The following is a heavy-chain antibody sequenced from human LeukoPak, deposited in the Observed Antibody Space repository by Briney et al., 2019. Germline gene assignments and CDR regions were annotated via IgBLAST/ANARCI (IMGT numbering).Heavy chain of an antibody. V-gene: IGHV1-18*01. D-gene: IGHD2-2*02. Sequence: ASVKVSCKASGYTFTSYGISWVRQAPGQGLEWMGWISAYNGNTNYAQKLQGRVTMTTDTSTSTAYVELRSLRSDDTAVYYCARGDTLGYCSSTSCHTNDYWGQGTLVTVSS. CDR1: GYTFTSYG. J-gene: IGHJ4*02. CDR3: ARGDTLGYCSSTSCHTNDY. CDR2: ISAYNGNT.